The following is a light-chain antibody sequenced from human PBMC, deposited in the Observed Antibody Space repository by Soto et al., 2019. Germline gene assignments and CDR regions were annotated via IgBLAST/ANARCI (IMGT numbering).Light chain of an antibody. V-gene: IGLV2-14*01. CDR1: SSDVGGYNY. CDR2: DVS. CDR3: SSSTSSSIYV. J-gene: IGLJ1*01. Sequence: QSALTQPASVSGSPGQSITISCTGTSSDVGGYNYVSWYQQHPGKAPKLMIYDVSNRPSGVSNRCSGAKSGNTASLTISGLQADDEDDYYCSSSTSSSIYVFGTGTKLTVL.